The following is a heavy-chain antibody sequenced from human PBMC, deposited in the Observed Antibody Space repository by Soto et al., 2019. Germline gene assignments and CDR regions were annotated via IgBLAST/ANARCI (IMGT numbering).Heavy chain of an antibody. CDR3: ASSSGWSRPIYGMDV. D-gene: IGHD6-19*01. J-gene: IGHJ6*02. CDR1: GGTFSSYT. Sequence: QVQLVQSGAEVKKPGSSVKVSCKASGGTFSSYTISWVRQAPGQGLEWMGRIIPILGIANYAQKFQGRVTIPADKSTSTAYMELSSLRSEVSAEYYCASSSGWSRPIYGMDVWGQRTTVTVSS. V-gene: IGHV1-69*02. CDR2: IIPILGIA.